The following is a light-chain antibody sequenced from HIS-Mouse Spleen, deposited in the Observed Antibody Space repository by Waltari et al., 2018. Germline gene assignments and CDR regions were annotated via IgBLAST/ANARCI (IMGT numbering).Light chain of an antibody. V-gene: IGLV1-47*01. Sequence: QSVLTQPPSASGTPGQRVTIPCSGSSSNIGSNYVYWYQQLPGTAPKLLIYRNNQRPSGVPDRFSGSKSGTSASLVISGLRSEDEADYYCAAWDDSLSGPVFGGGTKLTVL. CDR3: AAWDDSLSGPV. J-gene: IGLJ3*02. CDR2: RNN. CDR1: SSNIGSNY.